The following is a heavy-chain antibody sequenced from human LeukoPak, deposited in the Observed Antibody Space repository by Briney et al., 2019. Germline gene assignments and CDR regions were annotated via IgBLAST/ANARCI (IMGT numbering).Heavy chain of an antibody. V-gene: IGHV1-2*02. CDR1: GYTFTGYY. CDR2: INPNSGGT. D-gene: IGHD3-10*01. J-gene: IGHJ4*02. Sequence: ASVKVSCKASGYTFTGYYMHWVRQAPGQGLEWMGWINPNSGGTNYAQKFQGRVTMTRDTSISTAYMELSRLRSDDTAVYYCARVQDSDFYGSGSYYFFLDYWGQGTLVTVSS. CDR3: ARVQDSDFYGSGSYYFFLDY.